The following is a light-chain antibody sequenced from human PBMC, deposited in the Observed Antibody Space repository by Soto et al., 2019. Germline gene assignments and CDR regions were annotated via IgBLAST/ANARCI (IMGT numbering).Light chain of an antibody. CDR2: DAS. CDR3: QQYAGSPLT. Sequence: EIVLTQSPDTLSFSPGEKDTLSRRASQSVRSNYLAWYQQKPGQAPRFLIYDASSRATGIPDRFSGSGSGTDFTLTISRLEPEDFAVYYCQQYAGSPLTFGGGTKV. J-gene: IGKJ4*01. CDR1: QSVRSNY. V-gene: IGKV3-20*01.